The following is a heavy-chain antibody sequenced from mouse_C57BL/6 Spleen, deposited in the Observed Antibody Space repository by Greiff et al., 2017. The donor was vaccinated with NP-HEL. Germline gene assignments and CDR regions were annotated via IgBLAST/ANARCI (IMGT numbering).Heavy chain of an antibody. CDR3: ARYTAQARGFAY. V-gene: IGHV1-50*01. J-gene: IGHJ3*01. Sequence: QVQLQQPGAELVKPGASVKLSCKASGYTFTSYWMQWVNQRPGQGLEWIGEIDPSDSYTNYNQKFKGKATLTVDTSSSTADMQLISLTSEDSAVDDCARYTAQARGFAYWGQGTLVTVSA. CDR1: GYTFTSYW. CDR2: IDPSDSYT. D-gene: IGHD3-2*02.